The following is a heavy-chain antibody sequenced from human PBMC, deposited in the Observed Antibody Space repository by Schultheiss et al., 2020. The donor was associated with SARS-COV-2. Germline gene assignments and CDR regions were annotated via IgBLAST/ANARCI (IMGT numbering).Heavy chain of an antibody. CDR3: ARDREAGTVDY. J-gene: IGHJ4*02. Sequence: GGSLRLSCAASGFTFSSYDMHWVRQATGKGLEWVSAIGTAGDTYYPGSVKGRFTISRDNSKNTLYLQMNSLRAEDTAVYYCARDREAGTVDYWGQGTLVTVSS. CDR2: IGTAGDT. V-gene: IGHV3-13*01. CDR1: GFTFSSYD. D-gene: IGHD6-13*01.